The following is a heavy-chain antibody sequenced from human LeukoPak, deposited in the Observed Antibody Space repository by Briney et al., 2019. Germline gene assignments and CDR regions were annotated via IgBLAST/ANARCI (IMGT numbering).Heavy chain of an antibody. CDR2: IIDESRQ. CDR1: GFTFSSFG. D-gene: IGHD3-9*01. Sequence: GGPLRLSCAASGFTFSSFGMHWVRQAPGKGLEWVALIIDESRQFYTPSVKGRFTISRDNSKNTLYLEMNSLRVEDTAVYYCVRDDATDDNGFDIWGQGTMVTVSS. V-gene: IGHV3-30*12. CDR3: VRDDATDDNGFDI. J-gene: IGHJ3*02.